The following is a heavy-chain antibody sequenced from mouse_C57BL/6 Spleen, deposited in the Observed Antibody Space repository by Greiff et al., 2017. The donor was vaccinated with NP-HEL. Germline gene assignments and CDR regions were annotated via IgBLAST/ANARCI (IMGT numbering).Heavy chain of an antibody. CDR2: ISSGSSTI. Sequence: EVQVVESGGGLVKPGGSLKLSCAASGFTFSDYGMHWVRQAPEKGLEWVAYISSGSSTIYYADTVKGRFTISRDNAKNTLFLQMTSLRSEDTAMYYCARRGLRAGFYYAMDYWGQGTSVTVSS. CDR3: ARRGLRAGFYYAMDY. D-gene: IGHD1-1*01. CDR1: GFTFSDYG. V-gene: IGHV5-17*01. J-gene: IGHJ4*01.